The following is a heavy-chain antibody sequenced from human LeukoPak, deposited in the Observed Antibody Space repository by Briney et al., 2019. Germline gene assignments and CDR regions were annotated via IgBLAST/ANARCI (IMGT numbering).Heavy chain of an antibody. CDR3: ARGSSSYDY. CDR1: GFTFSSYS. J-gene: IGHJ4*02. V-gene: IGHV4-59*01. Sequence: GSLRLSCAASGFTFSSYSMNWVRQAPGKGLEWIGYIYYSGSTNYNPSLKSRVTISVDTSKNQFSLKLSSVTAADTAVYYCARGSSSYDYWGQGTLVTVSS. CDR2: IYYSGST. D-gene: IGHD6-6*01.